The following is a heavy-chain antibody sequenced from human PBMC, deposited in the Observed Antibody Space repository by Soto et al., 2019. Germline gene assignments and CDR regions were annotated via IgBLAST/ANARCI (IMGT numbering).Heavy chain of an antibody. V-gene: IGHV1-69*13. J-gene: IGHJ5*02. CDR1: GGTFSSYA. CDR3: ARMGESSSSEGGNWFDT. D-gene: IGHD6-6*01. Sequence: SVKVSCKASGGTFSSYAISWVRQAPGQGLEWMGGIIPIFGTANYAQKFQGRVTITADESTSTAYMELSSLRSEDTAVYYCARMGESSSSEGGNWFDTWGQGTLVTLSS. CDR2: IIPIFGTA.